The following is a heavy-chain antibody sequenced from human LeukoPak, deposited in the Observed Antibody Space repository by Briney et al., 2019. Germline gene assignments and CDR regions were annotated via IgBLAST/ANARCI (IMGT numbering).Heavy chain of an antibody. CDR3: ARGGSGSYYNGDDY. D-gene: IGHD3-10*01. CDR2: MNPNSGNT. V-gene: IGHV1-8*01. J-gene: IGHJ4*02. Sequence: ASVKVSCKASGYTFTSYDINWVRQATGQGLEWMGWMNPNSGNTGYAQKFQGRVTMTRNTSISTACMELSSLGSEDTAVYYCARGGSGSYYNGDDYWGQGTLVTVSS. CDR1: GYTFTSYD.